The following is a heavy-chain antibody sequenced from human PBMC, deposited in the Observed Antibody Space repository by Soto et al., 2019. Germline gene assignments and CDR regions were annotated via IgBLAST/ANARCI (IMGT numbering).Heavy chain of an antibody. Sequence: PGGSLRLSCAASGFTFDDYAMHWVRQAPGKGLEWVSGISWNSGSIGYADSVKGRFTISRDNAKNSLYLQMNSLRAEDTALYYCAKAVYYYDSSGYLDYFDYWGQGTLVTVSS. D-gene: IGHD3-22*01. J-gene: IGHJ4*02. CDR1: GFTFDDYA. V-gene: IGHV3-9*01. CDR3: AKAVYYYDSSGYLDYFDY. CDR2: ISWNSGSI.